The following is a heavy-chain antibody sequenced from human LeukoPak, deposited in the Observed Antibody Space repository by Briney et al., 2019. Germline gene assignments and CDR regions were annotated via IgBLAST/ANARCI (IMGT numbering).Heavy chain of an antibody. CDR3: AKVRRSKWELELKVLPAIDY. CDR2: ISGSGGST. Sequence: GGSLRLSCAASGFTFSSYAMSWVRQAPGKGLEWVSAISGSGGSTYYADSVKGRFTISRDNSKNTLYLQMNSLRAEDTAVYYCAKVRRSKWELELKVLPAIDYWGQGTLVTVSS. V-gene: IGHV3-23*01. D-gene: IGHD1-26*01. J-gene: IGHJ4*02. CDR1: GFTFSSYA.